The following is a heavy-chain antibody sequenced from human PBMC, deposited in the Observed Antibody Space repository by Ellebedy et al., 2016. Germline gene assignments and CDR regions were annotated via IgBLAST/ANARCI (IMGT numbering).Heavy chain of an antibody. J-gene: IGHJ6*03. CDR1: GFNFEDFA. CDR3: ARGLGRRGTAMARADYYCYMDV. Sequence: GGSLRLXCAASGFNFEDFAMHWVRQVPGKGLEWVAGINWSSETSAYADSVKGRLTVSRDNAKNSLYLQMNSLRDEDTAVYYCARGLGRRGTAMARADYYCYMDVWGKGTTVTVSS. V-gene: IGHV3-9*01. CDR2: INWSSETS. D-gene: IGHD5-18*01.